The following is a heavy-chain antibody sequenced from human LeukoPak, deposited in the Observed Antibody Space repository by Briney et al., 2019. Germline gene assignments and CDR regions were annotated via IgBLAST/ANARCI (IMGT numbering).Heavy chain of an antibody. CDR1: GFTFGDYA. CDR2: VRSKSYVGTT. Sequence: RALRLSCTASGFTFGDYAMSWGGQAPGKGVEGGGFVRSKSYVGTTEYAASVKVSFTISRDDSKSIAYLQINSLKTEDTAVYYCTRSRRYSSSSGTFAFDIWGQGTMVTVSS. D-gene: IGHD6-6*01. CDR3: TRSRRYSSSSGTFAFDI. J-gene: IGHJ3*02. V-gene: IGHV3-49*04.